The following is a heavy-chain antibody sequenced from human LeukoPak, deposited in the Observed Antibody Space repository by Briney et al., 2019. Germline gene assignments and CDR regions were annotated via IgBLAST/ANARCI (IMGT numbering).Heavy chain of an antibody. CDR2: VSLAGQT. Sequence: SGTLSLTCDVSGGSISNTNWWSWVRQPPGQGLEWIGEVSLAGQTIYNPSLNGRVTMSLDESSNRLSLKLTSVTAADTAIYYCSRESGAFCPFGYWGQGTLVIVPS. CDR1: GGSISNTNW. CDR3: SRESGAFCPFGY. D-gene: IGHD1-26*01. J-gene: IGHJ4*02. V-gene: IGHV4-4*02.